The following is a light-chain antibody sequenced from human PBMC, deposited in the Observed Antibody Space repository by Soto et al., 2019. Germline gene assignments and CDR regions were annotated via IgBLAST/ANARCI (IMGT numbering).Light chain of an antibody. Sequence: DIQMTHSPSTLSASVGDRVTITCRVSPSISSWLAWYQQKPGKAPKILIYKASSLESGVPSRFSGSRSATEYTLTISSLQPDDFASDYCQEYNSYPTFGGGTKVEIK. CDR2: KAS. CDR3: QEYNSYPT. J-gene: IGKJ4*01. CDR1: PSISSW. V-gene: IGKV1-5*03.